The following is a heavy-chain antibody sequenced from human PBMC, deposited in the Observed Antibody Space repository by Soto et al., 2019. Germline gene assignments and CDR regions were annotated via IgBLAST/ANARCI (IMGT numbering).Heavy chain of an antibody. Sequence: EVQLLESGGGLVQPGGSLRLSCAASGFTFSSYAMSWVRQAPGKGLEWVSAISGSGGSTYYADSVKGRFTISRDNTNDTMYLQLNVLRAEDTAVYYCAATLYYYGSGSYPHYYCMDVWGPGTRVTVAS. D-gene: IGHD3-10*01. V-gene: IGHV3-23*01. CDR1: GFTFSSYA. CDR3: AATLYYYGSGSYPHYYCMDV. CDR2: ISGSGGST. J-gene: IGHJ6*02.